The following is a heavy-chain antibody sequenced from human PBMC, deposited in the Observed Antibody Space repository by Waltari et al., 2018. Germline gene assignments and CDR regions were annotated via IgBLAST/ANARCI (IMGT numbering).Heavy chain of an antibody. Sequence: EVQLVGSGGGLVKPGGSLRLSCAASGFTFSSYSMNWVRQAPGKGLEWGSSISSSSSYIYYADSVKGRFTISRDNAKNSLYLQMNSLRAEDTAVYYCARDHSRDGYNLYAFDIWGQGTMVTVSS. CDR1: GFTFSSYS. J-gene: IGHJ3*02. D-gene: IGHD3-22*01. V-gene: IGHV3-21*02. CDR3: ARDHSRDGYNLYAFDI. CDR2: ISSSSSYI.